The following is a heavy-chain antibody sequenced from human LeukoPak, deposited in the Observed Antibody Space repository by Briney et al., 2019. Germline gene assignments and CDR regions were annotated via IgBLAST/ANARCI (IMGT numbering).Heavy chain of an antibody. CDR2: IYYSGST. V-gene: IGHV4-59*08. J-gene: IGHJ3*02. CDR1: GGSTSSYY. Sequence: PSETLSLTCAVSGGSTSSYYWSWIRQPPGKGLEWIGYIYYSGSTNYNPSLKSRVTISVDTSKNQFSLKLSSVTAADTAVYYCARRYSSGWFDAFDIWGQGTMVTVSS. CDR3: ARRYSSGWFDAFDI. D-gene: IGHD6-13*01.